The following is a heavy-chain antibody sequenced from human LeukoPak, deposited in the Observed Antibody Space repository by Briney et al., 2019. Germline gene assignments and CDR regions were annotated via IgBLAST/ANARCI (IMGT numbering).Heavy chain of an antibody. Sequence: GESLKISCKGSGYSFTSYWIGWARQMPGKGLEWMGIIFPGDSDTRYSPSFQGQVTISADKSISTAYLQWRSLKASDTAMYYCARSGVPGAMTWFDPWGQGTLVAVSS. D-gene: IGHD2-2*01. CDR2: IFPGDSDT. V-gene: IGHV5-51*01. J-gene: IGHJ5*02. CDR3: ARSGVPGAMTWFDP. CDR1: GYSFTSYW.